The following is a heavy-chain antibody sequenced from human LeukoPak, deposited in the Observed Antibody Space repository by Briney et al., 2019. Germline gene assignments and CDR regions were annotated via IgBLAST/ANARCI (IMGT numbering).Heavy chain of an antibody. CDR2: ISAYNGNT. Sequence: ASVKVSCKASGYTFTSYGISWVRQAPGQGLEWMGWISAYNGNTNYAQKLQGRVTMTTDTSTSTAYMELRSLRSDDTAVYYCARSSTIFGVAISGYFDYWGQGTLVTVSS. CDR3: ARSSTIFGVAISGYFDY. V-gene: IGHV1-18*01. D-gene: IGHD3-3*01. CDR1: GYTFTSYG. J-gene: IGHJ4*02.